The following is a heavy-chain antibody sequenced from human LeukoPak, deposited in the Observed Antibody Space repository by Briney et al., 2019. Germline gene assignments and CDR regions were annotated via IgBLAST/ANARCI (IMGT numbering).Heavy chain of an antibody. D-gene: IGHD3-22*01. CDR2: IIPIFGTA. CDR1: GGTFSSYA. J-gene: IGHJ3*02. Sequence: SVKVSCKASGGTFSSYAISWVRQAPGQGLEWMGGIIPIFGTANYAQKFQGRVTITTDESTSTAYMELSSLRSEDTAVYYCARVRSPHYYDSSGYYFQAFDIWGQGTMVTVSS. CDR3: ARVRSPHYYDSSGYYFQAFDI. V-gene: IGHV1-69*05.